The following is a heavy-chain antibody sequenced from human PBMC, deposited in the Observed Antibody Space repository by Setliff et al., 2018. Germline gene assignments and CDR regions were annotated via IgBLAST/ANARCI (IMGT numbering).Heavy chain of an antibody. J-gene: IGHJ4*02. V-gene: IGHV3-21*01. CDR1: GFAFASHN. CDR3: ARVYSGYDPNHYFDY. Sequence: PGGSLRLSCAASGFAFASHNMLWVRQAPGKGLEWVSSIDRSSTYIYYADSVKGRFTISRDNAKNSLHLQMNSLRAEDTAVYYCARVYSGYDPNHYFDYWGQGTLVTVSS. CDR2: IDRSSTYI. D-gene: IGHD5-12*01.